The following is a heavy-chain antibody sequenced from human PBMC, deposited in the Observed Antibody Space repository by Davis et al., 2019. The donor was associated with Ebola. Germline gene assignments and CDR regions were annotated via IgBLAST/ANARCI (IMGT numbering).Heavy chain of an antibody. J-gene: IGHJ5*02. Sequence: AASVKVSCKASGYTFTSYGISWVRQAPGQGLEWMGWISAYNGNTNYAQKLQGRVTMTTDTFTSTAYMELRSLRSGDTAVYYIARAKATTRTIREPAGDWFDPWGQGTLVTVSS. CDR2: ISAYNGNT. D-gene: IGHD4-11*01. CDR3: ARAKATTRTIREPAGDWFDP. V-gene: IGHV1-18*01. CDR1: GYTFTSYG.